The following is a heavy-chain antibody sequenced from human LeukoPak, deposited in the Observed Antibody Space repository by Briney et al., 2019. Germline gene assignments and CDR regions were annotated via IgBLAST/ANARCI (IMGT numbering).Heavy chain of an antibody. CDR3: ARVLRWDSNYGHYYYYMDV. D-gene: IGHD4-11*01. Sequence: ASVKVSCKASGGTFSSYAISWVRQAPGQGLEWMGGIIPIFGTANYAQKFQGRVTITTDESTSTAYMELSSLRSEDTAVYYCARVLRWDSNYGHYYYYMDVWGKGTTVTVSS. CDR1: GGTFSSYA. J-gene: IGHJ6*03. CDR2: IIPIFGTA. V-gene: IGHV1-69*05.